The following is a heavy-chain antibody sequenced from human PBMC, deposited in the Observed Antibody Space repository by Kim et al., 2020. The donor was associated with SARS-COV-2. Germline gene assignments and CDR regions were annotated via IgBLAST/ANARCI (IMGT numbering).Heavy chain of an antibody. D-gene: IGHD3-22*01. Sequence: ASVKVSCKASGYTFTSYAMHWVRQAPGQRLEWMGWINAGNGNTKYSQKFQGRVTITRDTSASTAYMELSSLRSEDTAVYYCARDQWDDSSGYYLDYWGQGTLVTVSS. CDR1: GYTFTSYA. CDR2: INAGNGNT. V-gene: IGHV1-3*01. J-gene: IGHJ4*02. CDR3: ARDQWDDSSGYYLDY.